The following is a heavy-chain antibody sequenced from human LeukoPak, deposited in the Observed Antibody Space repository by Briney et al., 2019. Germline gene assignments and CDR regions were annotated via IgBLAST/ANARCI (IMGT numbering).Heavy chain of an antibody. D-gene: IGHD6-19*01. CDR1: GGSISSSSYY. V-gene: IGHV4-39*01. J-gene: IGHJ4*02. CDR3: ANQWLANFDY. Sequence: PSETLSLTCTVSGGSISSSSYYWGWIPQPPGKGLKGIGSIYYSGSTYYNPSLKSRVTISVDTSKNQFSLKLSSVTAADTAVYYCANQWLANFDYWGQGTLVTVSS. CDR2: IYYSGST.